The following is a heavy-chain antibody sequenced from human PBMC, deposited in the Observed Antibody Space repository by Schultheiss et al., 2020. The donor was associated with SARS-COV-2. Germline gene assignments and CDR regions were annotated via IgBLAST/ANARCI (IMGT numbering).Heavy chain of an antibody. V-gene: IGHV4-39*07. J-gene: IGHJ6*02. CDR2: IYHSGSS. Sequence: SETLSLTCTVSGGSISSSSYYWGWIRQPPGKGLEWIGTIYHSGSSYYNASLKSRVTISVDTSKNQFSLKLSSVTAADTAVYYCARVSDYDFWSGYYTDGYYYYGMDVWGQGTTVTVSS. CDR1: GGSISSSSYY. CDR3: ARVSDYDFWSGYYTDGYYYYGMDV. D-gene: IGHD3-3*01.